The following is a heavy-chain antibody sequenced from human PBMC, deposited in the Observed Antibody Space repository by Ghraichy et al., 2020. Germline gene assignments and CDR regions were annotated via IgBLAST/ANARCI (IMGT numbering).Heavy chain of an antibody. D-gene: IGHD3-3*01. CDR3: AKGGELDYDFWSGYYTDY. CDR1: GFTFSRYA. Sequence: GGSLRLSCGASGFTFSRYAMSWARQAPGKGLEWVSLFSASDSGTYYADSVKGRFTLSRDNSKNTLYLQMNNLRAEDTAIYYCAKGGELDYDFWSGYYTDYWGQGTLVTVSS. V-gene: IGHV3-23*01. CDR2: FSASDSGT. J-gene: IGHJ4*02.